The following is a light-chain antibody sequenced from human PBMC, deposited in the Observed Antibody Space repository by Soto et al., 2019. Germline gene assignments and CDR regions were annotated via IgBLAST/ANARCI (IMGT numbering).Light chain of an antibody. CDR1: QSLLHITGETF. CDR2: EVS. J-gene: IGKJ5*01. CDR3: MQSTQLPPT. V-gene: IGKV2D-29*02. Sequence: DVVMTQTPLSLSVTPGQPASISCKSSQSLLHITGETFLFWYLQKPGQSPQLLIYEVSTRVSGVPDRFSGSGSGTDFTLEISRVETDDVGSYYCMQSTQLPPTVGQGTRLEIK.